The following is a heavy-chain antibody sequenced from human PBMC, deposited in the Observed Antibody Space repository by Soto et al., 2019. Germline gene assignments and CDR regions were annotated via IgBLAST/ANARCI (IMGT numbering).Heavy chain of an antibody. J-gene: IGHJ6*01. V-gene: IGHV4-34*01. CDR3: ARASRHVWGTYGMDV. D-gene: IGHD3-16*01. CDR1: GGSFSGYY. Sequence: ASETLSLTCAVSGGSFSGYYWSWIRQPPGKGLEWIGEINHSGSTNYNPSLKSRVTISVDTSKNQFSLKLSSVTAADTAVYYCARASRHVWGTYGMDVWGQGTTVTVSS. CDR2: INHSGST.